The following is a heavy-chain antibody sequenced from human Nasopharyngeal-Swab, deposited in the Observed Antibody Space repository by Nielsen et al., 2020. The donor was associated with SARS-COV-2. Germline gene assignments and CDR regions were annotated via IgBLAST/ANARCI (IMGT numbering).Heavy chain of an antibody. D-gene: IGHD6-13*01. CDR3: AREVAAGGDY. V-gene: IGHV4-4*02. CDR2: IYHSGST. J-gene: IGHJ4*02. Sequence: PGKGLEWIGEIYHSGSTNYNPSLKSRVTISVDKSKNQFSLKLSSVTAADTAVYYCAREVAAGGDYWGQGTRVTVSS.